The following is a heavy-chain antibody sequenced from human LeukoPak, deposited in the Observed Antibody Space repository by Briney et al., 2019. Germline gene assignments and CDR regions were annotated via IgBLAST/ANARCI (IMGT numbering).Heavy chain of an antibody. D-gene: IGHD1-26*01. CDR1: GFTFSGYW. Sequence: GGSPRLSCAASGFTFSGYWMNWIRQAPGKGREWVATIKHDGSDKYYLDSVMGRFTISRDNAKTSLSLQMDRLRAEDTAVYYCARQREGNYCDYWGQGTLVTVSS. CDR3: ARQREGNYCDY. V-gene: IGHV3-7*01. CDR2: IKHDGSDK. J-gene: IGHJ4*02.